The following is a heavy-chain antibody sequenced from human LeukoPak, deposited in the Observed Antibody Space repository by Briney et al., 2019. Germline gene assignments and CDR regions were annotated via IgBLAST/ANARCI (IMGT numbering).Heavy chain of an antibody. CDR2: IYHSGST. J-gene: IGHJ4*02. CDR3: ARSSVAAAGYFDC. D-gene: IGHD6-13*01. CDR1: GGSISSGGYS. V-gene: IGHV4-30-2*01. Sequence: SETLSLTCAVSGGSISSGGYSWSWIRQPPGKGLEWIGYIYHSGSTYYNPSLKSRVTIAVDRSKNQFYLKLSSVTAADTAVYCCARSSVAAAGYFDCWGQGTLVTVSS.